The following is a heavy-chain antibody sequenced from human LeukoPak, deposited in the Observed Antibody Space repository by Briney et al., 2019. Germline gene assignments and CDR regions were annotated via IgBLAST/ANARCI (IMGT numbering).Heavy chain of an antibody. CDR1: GYTFTSYG. Sequence: ASVKVSCKASGYTFTSYGISWVRQAPGQGLEWMGWISAYNGNTNYAQKLQGRVTMTTDTSTSTAYMELRSLRSDDTAVYHCARSYCSSTSCYGPTFDYWGQGTLVTVSS. D-gene: IGHD2-2*01. CDR3: ARSYCSSTSCYGPTFDY. CDR2: ISAYNGNT. V-gene: IGHV1-18*01. J-gene: IGHJ4*02.